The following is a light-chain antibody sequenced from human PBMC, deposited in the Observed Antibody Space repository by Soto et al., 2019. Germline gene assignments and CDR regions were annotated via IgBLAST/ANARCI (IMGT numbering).Light chain of an antibody. Sequence: EIVLTQSPGTLSLSPVERATLSGMASQSVSSSYLAWYQQKPGQAPRLLIYGASSRATGIPDRFSGSGSGTEFTLTISSLQSEDFAVYYCQQYNNWPPWTFGQGTKVDIK. CDR1: QSVSSSY. CDR3: QQYNNWPPWT. J-gene: IGKJ1*01. CDR2: GAS. V-gene: IGKV3-20*01.